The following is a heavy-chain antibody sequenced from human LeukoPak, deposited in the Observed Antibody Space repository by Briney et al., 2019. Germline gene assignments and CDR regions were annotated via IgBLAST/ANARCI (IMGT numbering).Heavy chain of an antibody. Sequence: GASVKVSCKASGYTFTSYDINWVRQATGQGLEWMGWMNPNSGNTGYAQKFQGRVTMTWNTSISTAYMELSSLRSEDTAVYYCARRPDRLGRSFDYWGQGTLVTVSS. J-gene: IGHJ4*02. CDR2: MNPNSGNT. CDR3: ARRPDRLGRSFDY. D-gene: IGHD6-19*01. CDR1: GYTFTSYD. V-gene: IGHV1-8*01.